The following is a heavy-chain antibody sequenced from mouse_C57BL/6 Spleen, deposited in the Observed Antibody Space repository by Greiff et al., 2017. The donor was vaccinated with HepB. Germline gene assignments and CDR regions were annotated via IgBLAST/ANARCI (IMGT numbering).Heavy chain of an antibody. D-gene: IGHD1-1*01. V-gene: IGHV1-85*01. Sequence: VKLVESGPELVKPGASVKLSCKASGYTFTSYDINWVKQRPGQGLEWIGWIYPRDGSTKYNEKFKGKATLTVDTSSSTAYMELHSLTSEDSAVYFCARGDYYGCSYWYFDVWGTGTTVTVSS. J-gene: IGHJ1*03. CDR2: IYPRDGST. CDR3: ARGDYYGCSYWYFDV. CDR1: GYTFTSYD.